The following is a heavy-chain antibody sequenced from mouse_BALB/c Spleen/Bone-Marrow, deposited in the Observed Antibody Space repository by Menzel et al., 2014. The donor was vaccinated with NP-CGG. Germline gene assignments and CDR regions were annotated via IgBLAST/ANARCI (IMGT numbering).Heavy chain of an antibody. D-gene: IGHD6-1*01. V-gene: IGHV14-3*02. CDR3: ARSTGVPEGFAY. J-gene: IGHJ3*01. CDR1: GFNIKDTY. Sequence: VQLQQSGAELVKPGASVKLSCTASGFNIKDTYMHWVKQRPEQGLEWIGRIDPANGNTKYDPKFQGKATITADTSSNTACLQLSSLTSEDTAVYYCARSTGVPEGFAYWGQATLVPVSA. CDR2: IDPANGNT.